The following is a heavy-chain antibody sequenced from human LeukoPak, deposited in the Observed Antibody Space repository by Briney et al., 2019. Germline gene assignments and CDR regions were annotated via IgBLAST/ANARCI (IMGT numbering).Heavy chain of an antibody. CDR3: ARGRFWSGYFRTPYYFDY. J-gene: IGHJ4*02. Sequence: KPSETLSLTCAVYGGSFSGYYWSWIRQPPGKGLEWIGEINHSGSTNYNPSLKRRVTISVDTSKNQFSLKLSSVTAADTAVYYCARGRFWSGYFRTPYYFDYWGQGTLVTVSS. CDR2: INHSGST. V-gene: IGHV4-34*01. CDR1: GGSFSGYY. D-gene: IGHD3-3*01.